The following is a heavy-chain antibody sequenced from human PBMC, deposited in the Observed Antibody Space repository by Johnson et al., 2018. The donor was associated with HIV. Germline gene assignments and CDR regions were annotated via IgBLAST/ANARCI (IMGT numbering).Heavy chain of an antibody. D-gene: IGHD5-18*01. J-gene: IGHJ3*02. CDR1: GFTFSNAW. CDR2: ISGRGGST. Sequence: VQLVESGGGLVKPGGSLRLSCAASGFTFSNAWMSWVRQAPGKGLEWVSAISGRGGSTYYTDSVKGRFTISRDNSKNTLYLQMNSLRAEDTALYYCARDTAMVHDAFDIWGQGTMVTVSS. V-gene: IGHV3-23*04. CDR3: ARDTAMVHDAFDI.